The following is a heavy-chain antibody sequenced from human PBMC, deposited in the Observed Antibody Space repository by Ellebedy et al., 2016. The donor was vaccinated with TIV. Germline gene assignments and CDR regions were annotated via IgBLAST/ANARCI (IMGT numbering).Heavy chain of an antibody. CDR2: INPSGGT. CDR1: GGSFLGYY. CDR3: ARGRRFSPSFYPMMSTFEV. V-gene: IGHV4-34*01. Sequence: SETLSLXXTVHGGSFLGYYWSWIRQSPGKGLQWVGEINPSGGTNYTTSLKSRLTMSIDTSKRQISLNLKSATAADTAVYYCARGRRFSPSFYPMMSTFEVWGQGTTVIVSS. D-gene: IGHD3-16*01. J-gene: IGHJ3*01.